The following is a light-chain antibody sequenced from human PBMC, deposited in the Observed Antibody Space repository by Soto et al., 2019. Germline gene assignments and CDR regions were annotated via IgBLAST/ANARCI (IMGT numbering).Light chain of an antibody. V-gene: IGLV2-14*01. CDR1: TSDIRNYNY. J-gene: IGLJ2*01. Sequence: QSALTQPASVSGSPGQSITISCTGTTSDIRNYNYVSWYQQQPGKAPKLMIYEVSNRPSGVSNRFSGSKSGNTASLTISGLQAADEADYYCSSYTSSSPVVFGGGTKVTVL. CDR2: EVS. CDR3: SSYTSSSPVV.